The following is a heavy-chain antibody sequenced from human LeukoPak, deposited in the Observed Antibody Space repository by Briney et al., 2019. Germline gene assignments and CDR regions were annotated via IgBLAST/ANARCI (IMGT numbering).Heavy chain of an antibody. V-gene: IGHV4-4*07. Sequence: SETLSLTCTVSGVPLSDSYRYWVRHSAATGMEWIGRIHAIGSTNYNPSLKSRVIISLDTSKNQFSLSLSAVTAADTATYYCARILDRDAWGQGTLVTVSP. CDR2: IHAIGST. D-gene: IGHD3-22*01. J-gene: IGHJ3*01. CDR1: GVPLSDSY. CDR3: ARILDRDA.